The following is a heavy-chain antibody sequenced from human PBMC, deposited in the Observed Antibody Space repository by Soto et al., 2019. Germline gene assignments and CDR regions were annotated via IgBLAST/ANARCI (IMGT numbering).Heavy chain of an antibody. J-gene: IGHJ6*03. D-gene: IGHD3-3*01. Sequence: QVQLVESGGGVVQPGRSLRLSCAASGFTFSSYGMHWVRQAPGKGLEWVAVISYDGSNKYYADSVKGRFTISRDNSKNTRYLQMNSLRAEDTAVYYCAKDSHDFWSGYYFSGVEYYYYYMDVWGKGTTVTVSS. CDR2: ISYDGSNK. CDR1: GFTFSSYG. V-gene: IGHV3-30*18. CDR3: AKDSHDFWSGYYFSGVEYYYYYMDV.